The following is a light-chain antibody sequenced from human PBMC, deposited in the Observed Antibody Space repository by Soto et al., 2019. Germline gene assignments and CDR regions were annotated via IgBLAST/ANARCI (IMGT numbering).Light chain of an antibody. CDR3: QQYVIWPPTFT. V-gene: IGKV3-15*01. Sequence: IVMTQSPATLSVSPGERVTLSCRASQSVSSNLAWHQQKPAPAPRLLIYSAATRATGIPARFSGSGSGTEFTLAITNPQSEDFAVYFCQQYVIWPPTFTFGQGTKLEIK. CDR1: QSVSSN. J-gene: IGKJ2*01. CDR2: SAA.